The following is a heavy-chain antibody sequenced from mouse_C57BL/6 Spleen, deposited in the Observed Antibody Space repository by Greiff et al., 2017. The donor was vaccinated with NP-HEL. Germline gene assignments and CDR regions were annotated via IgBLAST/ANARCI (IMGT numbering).Heavy chain of an antibody. J-gene: IGHJ4*01. CDR2: ISSGGDYI. V-gene: IGHV5-9-1*02. CDR1: GFTFSSYA. Sequence: EVKVVESGEGLVKPGGSLKLSCAASGFTFSSYAMSWVRQTPEKRLEWVAYISSGGDYIYYADTVKGRFTISRDNARNTLYLQMSSLKSEDTAMYYCTRSYYYGSRAYYYAMDYWGQGTSVTVSS. CDR3: TRSYYYGSRAYYYAMDY. D-gene: IGHD1-1*01.